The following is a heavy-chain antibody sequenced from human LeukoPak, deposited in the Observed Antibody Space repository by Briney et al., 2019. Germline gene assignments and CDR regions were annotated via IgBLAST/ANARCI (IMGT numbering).Heavy chain of an antibody. Sequence: GGSLRLSCGASGFTFRTYAMSWVRQAPGKGLEWVSSVSGNGGSTYYAYSVKGRFTISRDNSKNTLYLQMNSLRAEDTAVYYCAKEIGDYVWGSYSYYFDYWGQGTLVTVSS. CDR1: GFTFRTYA. CDR3: AKEIGDYVWGSYSYYFDY. J-gene: IGHJ4*02. D-gene: IGHD3-16*01. V-gene: IGHV3-23*01. CDR2: VSGNGGST.